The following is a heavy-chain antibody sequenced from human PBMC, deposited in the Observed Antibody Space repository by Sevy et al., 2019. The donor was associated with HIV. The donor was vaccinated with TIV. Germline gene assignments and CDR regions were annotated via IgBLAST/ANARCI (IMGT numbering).Heavy chain of an antibody. D-gene: IGHD6-19*01. CDR2: ISGSGGST. CDR3: AKDKERAVAGTGFDY. CDR1: GFTFSSYA. J-gene: IGHJ4*02. V-gene: IGHV3-23*01. Sequence: GGSLRLSCAASGFTFSSYAMSWVRQAPGKGLEWVSAISGSGGSTYYADSVKGRFTISRDNSKNTLYLQMNSLRAEDMAVYYCAKDKERAVAGTGFDYWGQGTLVTVSS.